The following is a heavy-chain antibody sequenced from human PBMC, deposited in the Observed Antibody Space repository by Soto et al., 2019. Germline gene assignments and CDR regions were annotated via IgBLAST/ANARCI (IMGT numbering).Heavy chain of an antibody. CDR3: ANPIPKTGTTFGF. D-gene: IGHD1-1*01. V-gene: IGHV3-23*01. J-gene: IGHJ4*02. CDR1: GFTFSNFA. Sequence: QLLESGGGFVQPGGSLRLSCVASGFTFSNFAMAWVRQAPGEGLEWVSAISGSGDDTFYADSMKGRFTITRDNSKDTLYLQINSLGAEDTAVYYCANPIPKTGTTFGFWGQGTLVTVSS. CDR2: ISGSGDDT.